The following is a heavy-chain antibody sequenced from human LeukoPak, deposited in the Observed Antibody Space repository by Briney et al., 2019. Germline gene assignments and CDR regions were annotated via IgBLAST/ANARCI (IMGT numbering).Heavy chain of an antibody. V-gene: IGHV4-39*07. CDR1: GGSISSSSYY. J-gene: IGHJ4*02. CDR3: ARGERYPRD. D-gene: IGHD5-24*01. CDR2: IYYSGST. Sequence: PSETLSLTCTVSGGSISSSSYYWGWIRQPPGKGLEWIGSIYYSGSTNYNPSLKSRVTISINTSKNQFSLRLSSVTAADTAVYFCARGERYPRDWGQGTLVTVSS.